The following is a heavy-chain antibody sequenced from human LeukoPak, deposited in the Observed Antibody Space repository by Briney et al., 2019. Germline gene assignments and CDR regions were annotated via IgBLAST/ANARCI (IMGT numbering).Heavy chain of an antibody. J-gene: IGHJ1*01. V-gene: IGHV3-13*05. CDR3: VKHYDSSGYYTGWYFQH. CDR1: GFTFSSYD. CDR2: IGTAGDP. Sequence: GGSLRLSCAASGFTFSSYDMHWVRQATGKGLEWVSAIGTAGDPYYPGSVKGRFTISRDNSKNTLYLQMSSLRVEDTAVYYCVKHYDSSGYYTGWYFQHWGQGTLVTVSS. D-gene: IGHD3-22*01.